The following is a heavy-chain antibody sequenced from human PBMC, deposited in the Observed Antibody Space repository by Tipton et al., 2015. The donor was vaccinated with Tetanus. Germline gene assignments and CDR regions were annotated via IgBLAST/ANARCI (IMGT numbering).Heavy chain of an antibody. Sequence: TLSLTCNVSGGAITSYYWSWIRQPPGKGLEWIGYIHYTGTTTYNPSLKSRVTISVDTSKNQFSLNLRSVTAADTAVYYCAREPSVRYSSSPYSYSMDVWGQGVTVVVST. CDR1: GGAITSYY. D-gene: IGHD2-21*02. CDR3: AREPSVRYSSSPYSYSMDV. V-gene: IGHV4-59*01. CDR2: IHYTGTT. J-gene: IGHJ6*01.